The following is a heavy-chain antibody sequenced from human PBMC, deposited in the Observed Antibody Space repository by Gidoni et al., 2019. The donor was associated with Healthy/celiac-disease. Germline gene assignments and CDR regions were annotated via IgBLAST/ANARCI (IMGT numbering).Heavy chain of an antibody. D-gene: IGHD6-19*01. Sequence: QLQLQESGPGLVKPSETLSLTCTVSGGSISSSSYYWGWLRQPPGKGLEWIGSIYYSGSTYYNPSLKSRVTIAVDTSKNQFSLKLSSVTAADTAVYYCARYSSGFPPLDYWGQGTLVTVSS. V-gene: IGHV4-39*01. J-gene: IGHJ4*02. CDR1: GGSISSSSYY. CDR3: ARYSSGFPPLDY. CDR2: IYYSGST.